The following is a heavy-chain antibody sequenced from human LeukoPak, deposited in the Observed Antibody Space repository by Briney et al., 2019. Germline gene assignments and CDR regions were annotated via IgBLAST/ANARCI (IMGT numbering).Heavy chain of an antibody. Sequence: PSETLSLTCAVSGGSFSGYYWSWIRQPPGKGLEWIGEINHSGSTNYNPSLKSRVTISVDTSKNQFSLKLSSVTAADTAVYYCARVYCSSTSCYTYAFDIWGQGTMVTVSS. CDR2: INHSGST. CDR1: GGSFSGYY. D-gene: IGHD2-2*02. J-gene: IGHJ3*02. CDR3: ARVYCSSTSCYTYAFDI. V-gene: IGHV4-34*01.